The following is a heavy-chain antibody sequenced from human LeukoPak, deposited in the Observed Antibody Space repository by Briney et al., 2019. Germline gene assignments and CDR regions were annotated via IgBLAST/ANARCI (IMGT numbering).Heavy chain of an antibody. CDR1: GFTFGDYA. J-gene: IGHJ3*02. CDR3: QLSNYEAGDAFDI. V-gene: IGHV3-49*04. D-gene: IGHD4-11*01. Sequence: PGGSLRLSCTASGFTFGDYAMSWVRQAPGKGLEWVGFIRSKAYGGTTEYAASVKGRFTISRDDSKSIAYLQMNSLKTEDTAVYYCQLSNYEAGDAFDIWGQGTMVTVSS. CDR2: IRSKAYGGTT.